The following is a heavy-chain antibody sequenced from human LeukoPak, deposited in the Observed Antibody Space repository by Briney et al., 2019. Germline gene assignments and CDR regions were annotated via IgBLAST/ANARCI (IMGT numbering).Heavy chain of an antibody. CDR2: IYHSGST. D-gene: IGHD2-2*01. CDR3: ARGHCSSTSCSSPKRVYFDY. V-gene: IGHV4-30-2*01. Sequence: SETLSLTCAVSGGSISSGGYSWGWIRQPPGQGLEWIGYIYHSGSTYYNPSLKSRVTISVDRSKNQFSLKLSSVTAADTAVYYCARGHCSSTSCSSPKRVYFDYWGQGTLVTVSS. J-gene: IGHJ4*02. CDR1: GGSISSGGYS.